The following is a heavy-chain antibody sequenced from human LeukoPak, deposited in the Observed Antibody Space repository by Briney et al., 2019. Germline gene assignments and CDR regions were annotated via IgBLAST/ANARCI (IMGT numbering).Heavy chain of an antibody. CDR1: GFIFSSYG. J-gene: IGHJ4*02. D-gene: IGHD4-17*01. CDR3: AKELTTVSFFDS. CDR2: ISYDGRNK. Sequence: GGSLRLSRAASGFIFSSYGIQWVRQAPGKGLEWVAVISYDGRNKFYADSVKGRFTISRDNSKNTVSLQMNSLRVEDTALYYCAKELTTVSFFDSWGQGTLVTVSS. V-gene: IGHV3-30*18.